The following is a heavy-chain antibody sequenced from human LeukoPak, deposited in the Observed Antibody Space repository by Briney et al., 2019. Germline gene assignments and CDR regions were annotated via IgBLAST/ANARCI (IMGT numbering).Heavy chain of an antibody. CDR1: GYTFTSYG. D-gene: IGHD3-22*01. CDR3: ARHDYYDSSSLDY. V-gene: IGHV1-2*02. Sequence: ASVKVSCKASGYTFTSYGISWVRQAPGQGLEWMGWINPNSGGTNYAQKFQGRVTMTRDTSISTAYMELSRLRSDDTAVYYCARHDYYDSSSLDYWGQGTLVTVSS. J-gene: IGHJ4*02. CDR2: INPNSGGT.